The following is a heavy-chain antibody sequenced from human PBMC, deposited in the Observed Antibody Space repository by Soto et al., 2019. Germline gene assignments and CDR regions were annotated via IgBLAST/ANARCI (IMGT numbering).Heavy chain of an antibody. V-gene: IGHV3-48*03. CDR2: ISSSGSTI. D-gene: IGHD3-10*01. Sequence: LRLSCAASGFTFSSYEMNWVRQAPGKGLEWLSYISSSGSTIYYADSVKGRFTVSRDNAKNSLYLQLNSLRAEDTAVYYCARDTYGSGSPKWFDPWGQGTLVTVS. J-gene: IGHJ5*02. CDR1: GFTFSSYE. CDR3: ARDTYGSGSPKWFDP.